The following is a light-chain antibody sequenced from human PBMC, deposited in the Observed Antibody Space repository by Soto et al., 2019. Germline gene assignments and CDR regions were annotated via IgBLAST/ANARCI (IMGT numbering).Light chain of an antibody. V-gene: IGKV3-20*01. Sequence: ESVLTRSPGTLSLSPGEKATLSCRASQSVSSSYLAWYQQKPGQAPRLLIYGASSRATGIPDRFSGSGSGTDFTLTVSRLEPEDFAVYYCQQFGSSSWTFGQGTKVDIK. CDR3: QQFGSSSWT. CDR2: GAS. J-gene: IGKJ1*01. CDR1: QSVSSSY.